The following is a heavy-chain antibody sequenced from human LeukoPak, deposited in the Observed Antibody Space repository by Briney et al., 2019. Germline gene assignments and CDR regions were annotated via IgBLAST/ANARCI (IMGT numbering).Heavy chain of an antibody. J-gene: IGHJ4*02. CDR1: GFTFSSYS. V-gene: IGHV3-21*01. CDR2: ISSSSSYI. CDR3: ARDLRPNYDFWSGYYTGFVY. D-gene: IGHD3-3*01. Sequence: GGSLRLSCAASGFTFSSYSMNWVRQAPGKGLEWVSSISSSSSYIYYADSVKGRFTISRDNAKNSLYLQMNSLRAEDTAVYYCARDLRPNYDFWSGYYTGFVYWGQGTLVTVSS.